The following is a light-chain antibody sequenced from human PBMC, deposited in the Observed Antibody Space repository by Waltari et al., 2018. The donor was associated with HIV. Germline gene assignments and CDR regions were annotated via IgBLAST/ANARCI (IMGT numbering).Light chain of an antibody. CDR3: QQSFSLPPN. J-gene: IGKJ2*01. CDR1: ETVNDS. V-gene: IGKV1-39*01. Sequence: DIQMTQSHSSLSASIRSRVTITCRESETVNDSLLWYRQRSGEGPHLMIYKAATVESGVPSRFTGGGAGTHVTLYISGLRPEDFATYYCQQSFSLPPNFGHGTKVEIK. CDR2: KAA.